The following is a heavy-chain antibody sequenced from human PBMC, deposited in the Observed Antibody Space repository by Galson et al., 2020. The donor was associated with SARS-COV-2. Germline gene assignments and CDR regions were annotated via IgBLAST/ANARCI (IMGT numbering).Heavy chain of an antibody. V-gene: IGHV3-23*01. CDR1: GFTSRNYA. CDR2: ISGSGGST. CDR3: AKDAYASSWYYFDY. J-gene: IGHJ4*02. D-gene: IGHD6-13*01. Sequence: GESLKISCAASGFTSRNYAMSWVRQAPGKGLEWVSSISGSGGSTHYADSVKGRFTISRDNSKNTLYLQMNSLRAEDTAVYYCAKDAYASSWYYFDYWGQGTLVTVSS.